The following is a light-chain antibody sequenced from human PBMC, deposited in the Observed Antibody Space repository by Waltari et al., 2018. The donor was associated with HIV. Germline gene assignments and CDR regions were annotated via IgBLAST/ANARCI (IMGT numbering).Light chain of an antibody. CDR2: GDN. CDR1: SSNIGAGYD. V-gene: IGLV1-40*01. Sequence: QSVLTQPPSVSGAPGQRVTISCTGSSSNIGAGYDVHWYRQLPGTAPKLLIYGDNNRPSGVPDRFAGSKSGTSASLAITVLQAEDEANYYCQSYDSSLSGSVVFGGGTKLTVL. CDR3: QSYDSSLSGSVV. J-gene: IGLJ2*01.